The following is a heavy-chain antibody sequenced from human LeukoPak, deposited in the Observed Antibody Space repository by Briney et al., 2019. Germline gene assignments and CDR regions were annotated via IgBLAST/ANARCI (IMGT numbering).Heavy chain of an antibody. Sequence: GGSLRLSCAASGFTFSSYAMHWVRQAPGKGLEWVAVISYDGSNKYYADSVKGRFTISRDNSKNTLYLQMNSLRAEDTAVYYCARAYYYDSSGYYNTLGYWGQGTLVTVSS. CDR1: GFTFSSYA. V-gene: IGHV3-30-3*01. CDR2: ISYDGSNK. D-gene: IGHD3-22*01. J-gene: IGHJ4*02. CDR3: ARAYYYDSSGYYNTLGY.